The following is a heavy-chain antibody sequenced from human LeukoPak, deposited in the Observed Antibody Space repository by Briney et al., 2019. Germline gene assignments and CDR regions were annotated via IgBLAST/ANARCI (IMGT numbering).Heavy chain of an antibody. D-gene: IGHD4-17*01. J-gene: IGHJ4*02. CDR2: ISSNGGST. CDR1: GFTFSSYA. CDR3: ASTFYGDSPPY. Sequence: GGSLRLSCSASGFTFSSYAMHWVRQAPGKGLEYVSAISSNGGSTYYADSVKGRFTISRDNSKNTLYLQMNSLRAEDTAVYYCASTFYGDSPPYWGQGTLVTVSS. V-gene: IGHV3-64*04.